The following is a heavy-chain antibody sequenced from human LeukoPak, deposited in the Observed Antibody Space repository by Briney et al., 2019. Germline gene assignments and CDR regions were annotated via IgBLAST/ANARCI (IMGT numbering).Heavy chain of an antibody. D-gene: IGHD7-27*01. V-gene: IGHV3-7*01. CDR3: AKTGERDY. CDR2: IKEDGTQK. Sequence: PGGSLRLSCAASGFTFSSYGMHWVRQAPGKGPEWLANIKEDGTQKYYVDSVRGRFTISRDNAENSLYLQMNSLRDEDTAVYYCAKTGERDYWGRGTLVTVSS. CDR1: GFTFSSYG. J-gene: IGHJ4*02.